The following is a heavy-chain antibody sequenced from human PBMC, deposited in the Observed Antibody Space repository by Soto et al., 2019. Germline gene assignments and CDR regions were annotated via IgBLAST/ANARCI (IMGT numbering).Heavy chain of an antibody. D-gene: IGHD4-4*01. CDR2: ISSSGDYI. V-gene: IGHV3-21*01. CDR3: ARDSNTRKQGMDV. CDR1: VFGFSTFS. Sequence: PWGSLRVSCAASVFGFSTFSINWVRQAPGKGLEWLSSISSSGDYIYYADSVNGRFTISRDNAKNSVFLQMDSLRADDTALYFCARDSNTRKQGMDVWGQGTAVTVSS. J-gene: IGHJ6*02.